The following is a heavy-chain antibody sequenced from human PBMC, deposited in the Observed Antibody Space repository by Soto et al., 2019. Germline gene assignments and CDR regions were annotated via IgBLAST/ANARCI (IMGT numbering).Heavy chain of an antibody. CDR3: ARGMYSSSWPYFDY. V-gene: IGHV4-34*01. CDR2: INHSGST. CDR1: GGSFSGYY. Sequence: KPSETLSLTCAVYGGSFSGYYWSWIRQPPGKGLEWIGEINHSGSTNYNPSLKSRVTISVDTSKNQFSLKLSSVTAADTAVYYCARGMYSSSWPYFDYWGQGTLVTVSS. J-gene: IGHJ4*02. D-gene: IGHD6-13*01.